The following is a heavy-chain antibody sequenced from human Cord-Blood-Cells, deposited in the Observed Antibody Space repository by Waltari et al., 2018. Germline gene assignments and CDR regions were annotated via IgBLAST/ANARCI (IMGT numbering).Heavy chain of an antibody. D-gene: IGHD1-20*01. J-gene: IGHJ4*02. V-gene: IGHV3-33*01. CDR1: GFTFSSYG. CDR2: RWYDGSNK. CDR3: ARDRYNWNDGFDY. Sequence: QVQLVESGGGVVQPGRSLRLSCAASGFTFSSYGMHWVRQAPGKGLEWVAVRWYDGSNKYYADSVKGRFTISRDNSKNTLYLQMNSLRAEDTAVYYCARDRYNWNDGFDYWGQGTLVTVSS.